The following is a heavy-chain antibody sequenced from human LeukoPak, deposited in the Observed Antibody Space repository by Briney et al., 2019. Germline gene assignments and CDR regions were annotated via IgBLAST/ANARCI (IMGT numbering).Heavy chain of an antibody. CDR2: INHSGST. V-gene: IGHV4-34*01. CDR3: ARLLEDSSGYYWVYNWFDP. CDR1: GGSFSGYY. J-gene: IGHJ5*02. Sequence: PSETLSLTCAVYGGSFSGYYWSWIRQPPGKGLEWIGEINHSGSTNYNPSLKSRVTISVDTSKNQFSLKLSSVTAADTAVYYCARLLEDSSGYYWVYNWFDPWGQGTLVTVSS. D-gene: IGHD3-22*01.